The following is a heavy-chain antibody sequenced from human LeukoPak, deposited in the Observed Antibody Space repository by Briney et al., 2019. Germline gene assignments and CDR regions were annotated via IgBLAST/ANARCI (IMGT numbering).Heavy chain of an antibody. V-gene: IGHV3-21*01. CDR1: GFTFSSYS. J-gene: IGHJ5*02. CDR3: AKETIVVVHEGNWFDP. D-gene: IGHD3-22*01. CDR2: ISSSSSYI. Sequence: GGSLRLSCAASGFTFSSYSMNWVRQAPGEGLEWVSSISSSSSYIYYADSVKGRFTISRDNAKNSLYLQMNSLRAEDTAVYYCAKETIVVVHEGNWFDPWGQGALVTVSS.